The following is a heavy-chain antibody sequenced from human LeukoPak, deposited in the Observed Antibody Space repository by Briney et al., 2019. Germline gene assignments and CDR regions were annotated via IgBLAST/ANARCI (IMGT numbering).Heavy chain of an antibody. J-gene: IGHJ4*02. D-gene: IGHD5-24*01. CDR3: AREEEMATTTDY. Sequence: GGSLRLSCEASGFTFRRHWMHWVRQAPGKGLVWVSRINGDGSATYYADSVKGRFSISRDNPKNTLYLHMHSLRADDTAVYYCAREEEMATTTDYWGQGTLVTVSS. V-gene: IGHV3-74*01. CDR1: GFTFRRHW. CDR2: INGDGSAT.